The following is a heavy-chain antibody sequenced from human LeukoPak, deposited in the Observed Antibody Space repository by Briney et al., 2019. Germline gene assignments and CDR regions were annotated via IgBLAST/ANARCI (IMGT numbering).Heavy chain of an antibody. J-gene: IGHJ3*02. CDR3: ASPRDCSTTSCYNDDAFDI. V-gene: IGHV1-69*02. Sequence: AASVKVSCKASGGTFRSYTIVWVRQAPGQGLEWMGRIIPMLDIANYAQKFQGRVTIIADKSTSTAYMELSSLRSEDTAGYYCASPRDCSTTSCYNDDAFDIWGQGTMVTVSS. CDR1: GGTFRSYT. D-gene: IGHD2-2*02. CDR2: IIPMLDIA.